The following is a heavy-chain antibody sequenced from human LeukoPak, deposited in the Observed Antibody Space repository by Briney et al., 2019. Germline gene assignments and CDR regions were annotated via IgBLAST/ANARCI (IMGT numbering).Heavy chain of an antibody. J-gene: IGHJ1*01. V-gene: IGHV3-21*01. CDR2: ISSSSSYI. Sequence: GGSLRLSCAASGFTFSSYSMNWVRPAPGKGLEWVSSISSSSSYIYYADSVKGRFTISRDNAKNSLYLQMNSLRAEDTAVYYCARDWPTIAAAGTIPEYFQHWGQGTLVTVSS. D-gene: IGHD6-13*01. CDR1: GFTFSSYS. CDR3: ARDWPTIAAAGTIPEYFQH.